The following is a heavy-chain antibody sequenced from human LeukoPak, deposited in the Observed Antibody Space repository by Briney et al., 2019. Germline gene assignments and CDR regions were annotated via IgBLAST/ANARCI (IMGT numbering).Heavy chain of an antibody. J-gene: IGHJ4*02. Sequence: PRGSLRLSCAASGFTFSSYAMSWVRQAPGKGLEWVSAISGSGGSTYYADSVKGRFTISRDNSKNTLYLQMNSLRAEDTAVYYCATRFTSSWTGYWGQGTLVTVSS. CDR1: GFTFSSYA. CDR3: ATRFTSSWTGY. CDR2: ISGSGGST. D-gene: IGHD6-13*01. V-gene: IGHV3-23*01.